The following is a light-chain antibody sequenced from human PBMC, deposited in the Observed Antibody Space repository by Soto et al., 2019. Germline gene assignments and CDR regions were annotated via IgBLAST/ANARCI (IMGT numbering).Light chain of an antibody. J-gene: IGLJ2*01. V-gene: IGLV2-14*01. CDR1: SSDVGGYNY. Sequence: QSALTQPASVSGSPGQSITISCTGTSSDVGGYNYVSWYQQHPGKAPKLMIYEVRNRPSGISNRFSGSKSGYTASLTISGLQAEDEADSYCSSYTSAGTLVFGGETKLTVL. CDR3: SSYTSAGTLV. CDR2: EVR.